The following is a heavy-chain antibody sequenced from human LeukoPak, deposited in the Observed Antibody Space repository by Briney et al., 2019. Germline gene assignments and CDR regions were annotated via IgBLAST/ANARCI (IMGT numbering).Heavy chain of an antibody. CDR2: INHSGST. J-gene: IGHJ4*02. D-gene: IGHD2/OR15-2a*01. Sequence: NPSETLSLTCAVYGGSFSGYYWSWIRQPPGKGLEWIGEINHSGSTNYNPSLKSRVTISVDTSKNQFSLKLSSVTAADTAVYYCARDQYYLPYYWGQGTLVTVSS. CDR3: ARDQYYLPYY. CDR1: GGSFSGYY. V-gene: IGHV4-34*01.